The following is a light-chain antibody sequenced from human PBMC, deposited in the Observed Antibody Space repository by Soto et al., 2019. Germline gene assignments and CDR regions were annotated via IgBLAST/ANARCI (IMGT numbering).Light chain of an antibody. J-gene: IGKJ4*01. V-gene: IGKV1-8*01. CDR1: QGISSY. CDR3: QQANTFPLT. CDR2: AAS. Sequence: AIRMTQSPSSFSASTGDRVTITCRASQGISSYLAWYQQKPGKAPKLLIYAASTLQSGVPSRFSGSGSGTDFTLTISCLQSEDLATYYCQQANTFPLTFGGGTKVDI.